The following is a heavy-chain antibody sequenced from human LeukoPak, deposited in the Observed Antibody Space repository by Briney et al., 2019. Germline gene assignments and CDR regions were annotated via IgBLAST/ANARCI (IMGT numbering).Heavy chain of an antibody. CDR2: VYTSGST. D-gene: IGHD6-13*01. CDR1: GGSISSYY. Sequence: PSETLSLTCTVSGGSISSYYWSWIRQPAGKGLEWIGRVYTSGSTNYNPSLKSRVTMSMDTSKNQFSLNLSSVTAADTAVYYCARLKHVKTQQVDYYYGMDVWGQGTTVTVSS. J-gene: IGHJ6*02. V-gene: IGHV4-4*07. CDR3: ARLKHVKTQQVDYYYGMDV.